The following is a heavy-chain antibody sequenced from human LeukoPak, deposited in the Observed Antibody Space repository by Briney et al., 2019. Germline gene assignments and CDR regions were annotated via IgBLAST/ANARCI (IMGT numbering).Heavy chain of an antibody. D-gene: IGHD5-18*01. J-gene: IGHJ4*02. CDR1: GASISGYS. V-gene: IGHV4-59*01. CDR3: ARGVEDLGYSYDY. CDR2: ISYSGST. Sequence: PSETLSLTCTVSGASISGYSWSWIRQPPGKGLECIGNISYSGSTNYNPSLKSRVTISVDTSKNQFSLRLTSVTAADTAFYYCARGVEDLGYSYDYWGQGTLVTVSS.